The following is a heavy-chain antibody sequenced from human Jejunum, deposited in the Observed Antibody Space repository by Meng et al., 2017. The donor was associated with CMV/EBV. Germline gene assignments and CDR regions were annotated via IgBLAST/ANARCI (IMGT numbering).Heavy chain of an antibody. J-gene: IGHJ4*02. D-gene: IGHD2/OR15-2a*01. Sequence: LRLSCAASGITVSINSMSWVRQAPGKGLDWVSLIDSDENTQYADSVKGRFNISRDNAKNTLYLQMNSLRAEDTAVYYCARGIGESWGQGALVTVSS. CDR1: GITVSINS. CDR2: IDSDENT. CDR3: ARGIGES. V-gene: IGHV3-53*01.